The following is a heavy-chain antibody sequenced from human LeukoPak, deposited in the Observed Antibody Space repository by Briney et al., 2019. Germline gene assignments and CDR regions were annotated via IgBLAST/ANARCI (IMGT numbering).Heavy chain of an antibody. D-gene: IGHD3-22*01. Sequence: PGGSLRLSCAASGFTFSSYSMNWVRQAPGKGLEWVGRIKSKTDGGTTDYAAPVKGRFTISRDDSKNTLYLQMNSLKTEDTAVYYCTTGYYYDSSGYFLWINYWGQGTLVTVSS. J-gene: IGHJ4*02. CDR3: TTGYYYDSSGYFLWINY. CDR2: IKSKTDGGTT. CDR1: GFTFSSYS. V-gene: IGHV3-15*01.